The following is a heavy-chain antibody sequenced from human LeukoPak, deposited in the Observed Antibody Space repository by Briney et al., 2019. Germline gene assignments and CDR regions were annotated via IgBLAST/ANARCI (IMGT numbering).Heavy chain of an antibody. J-gene: IGHJ4*02. CDR2: IYSGGST. CDR3: ARATLDN. V-gene: IGHV3-53*01. Sequence: PGGSLRLSCAASGFTVSSDYISWVRQAPGKGLEWVSVIYSGGSTNYADSVRARFTISRDNSKSTVYLQMNSLRVEDTAVYYCARATLDNWGQGTLVTVSS. CDR1: GFTVSSDY.